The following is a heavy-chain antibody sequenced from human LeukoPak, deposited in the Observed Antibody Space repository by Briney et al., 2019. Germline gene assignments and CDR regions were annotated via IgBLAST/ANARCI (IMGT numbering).Heavy chain of an antibody. CDR3: ARESDYYDSSGYESVSWFDP. CDR2: IYYSGST. D-gene: IGHD3-22*01. J-gene: IGHJ5*02. CDR1: GGSISSYY. Sequence: PSETLSLTCTVSGGSISSYYWSWIRQPPGKGLEWIGYIYYSGSTNYNPPLKSRVTISVDTSKNQFSLKLSSVTAADTAVYYCARESDYYDSSGYESVSWFDPWGQGTLVTVSS. V-gene: IGHV4-59*01.